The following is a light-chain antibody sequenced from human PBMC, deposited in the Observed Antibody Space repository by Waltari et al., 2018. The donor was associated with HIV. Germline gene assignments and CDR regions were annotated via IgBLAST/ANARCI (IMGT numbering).Light chain of an antibody. CDR3: QQRSKWLT. Sequence: EIVLTQSPATLSLSPGARATLSCRASQSVSSFLAWYQQKPGQAPRLLIYDTSNRATGSPARFSGSGSGTDFTLTISSLEPEDFAVYYCQQRSKWLTFGGGTKVEIK. CDR2: DTS. J-gene: IGKJ4*01. CDR1: QSVSSF. V-gene: IGKV3-11*01.